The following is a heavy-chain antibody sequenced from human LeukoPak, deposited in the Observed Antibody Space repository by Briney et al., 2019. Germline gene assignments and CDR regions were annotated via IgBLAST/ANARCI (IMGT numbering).Heavy chain of an antibody. CDR1: GFTFSSYS. CDR3: AREENYGDYYY. D-gene: IGHD4-17*01. Sequence: GGSLRLSCAASGFTFSSYSMNWVRQAPGKGLMWVSRINSDGSSISYADSVKGRFTISRDNAKNTLYLQMNSLRAEDTAVYYCAREENYGDYYYWGQGTLVTVSS. V-gene: IGHV3-74*01. CDR2: INSDGSSI. J-gene: IGHJ4*02.